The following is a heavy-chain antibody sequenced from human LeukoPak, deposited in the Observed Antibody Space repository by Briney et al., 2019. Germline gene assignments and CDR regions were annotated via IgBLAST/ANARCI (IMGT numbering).Heavy chain of an antibody. Sequence: SGTLSLTCAVSGGSISSSNWWSWVRQPPGKGLEWIGYIYYSGSTNYNPSLKSRVTTSVDTSKNQFSLKLSSVTAADTAVYYCAREIPRGMDVWGQGTTVTVSS. CDR2: IYYSGST. CDR1: GGSISSSNW. CDR3: AREIPRGMDV. J-gene: IGHJ6*02. V-gene: IGHV4-4*02.